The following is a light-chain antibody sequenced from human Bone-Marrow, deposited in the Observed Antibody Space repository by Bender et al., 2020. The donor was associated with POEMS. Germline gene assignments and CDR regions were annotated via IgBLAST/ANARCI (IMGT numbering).Light chain of an antibody. Sequence: QSALTQPRSVSGSPGQSVTIPCTGTSSDVGGDNYVSWYQQHPGRAPKLMIYDVSSRPSGISHRFSGSKSGNTASLTISALQAEDEADYYCSSYSSTFTGVFGGGTKVTVL. CDR3: SSYSSTFTGV. J-gene: IGLJ3*02. CDR1: SSDVGGDNY. V-gene: IGLV2-14*03. CDR2: DVS.